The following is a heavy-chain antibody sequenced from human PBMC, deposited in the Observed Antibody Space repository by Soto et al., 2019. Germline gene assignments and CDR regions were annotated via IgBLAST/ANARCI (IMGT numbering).Heavy chain of an antibody. D-gene: IGHD3-10*01. J-gene: IGHJ4*02. CDR3: ALKRENYYGIDY. V-gene: IGHV3-48*03. CDR2: ISSSGSTI. Sequence: LACAASGFPFSNYEMNWVRQAPGKGLEWVSFISSSGSTIYYADSVKGRFTISRDNAKNSLYLQMNSLRAEDTALYYCALKRENYYGIDYWGQGTLVTVSS. CDR1: GFPFSNYE.